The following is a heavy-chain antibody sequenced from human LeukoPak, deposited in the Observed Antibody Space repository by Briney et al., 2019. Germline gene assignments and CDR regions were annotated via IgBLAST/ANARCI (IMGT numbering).Heavy chain of an antibody. V-gene: IGHV3-21*01. J-gene: IGHJ4*02. CDR1: GFTFSSYS. CDR2: ISSSSSYI. D-gene: IGHD2-15*01. CDR3: TRGYCSGDSCPPKPFDY. Sequence: PGGSLRLSCAASGFTFSSYSMNWVRQAPGKGLEWVSSISSSSSYIYYADSVKGRFTISRDNAKNSLYLQMNSLRAEDTVVYYCTRGYCSGDSCPPKPFDYWGQGILVTVSS.